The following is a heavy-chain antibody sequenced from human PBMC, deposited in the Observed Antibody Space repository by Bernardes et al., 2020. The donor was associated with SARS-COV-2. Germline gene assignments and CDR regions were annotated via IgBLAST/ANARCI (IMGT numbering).Heavy chain of an antibody. CDR3: ARDNLLGEYDTTGYAFDY. D-gene: IGHD3-22*01. CDR1: GGSISGYY. V-gene: IGHV4-59*01. Sequence: SEPLSLTCTVSGGSISGYYWSWIRQSPVKGLEWLGSVYYSGSSNYNPSLKSRVSISIDTSKNQFSLKLSSVSAADTAVYYCARDNLLGEYDTTGYAFDYWGQGTLVTVSS. J-gene: IGHJ4*02. CDR2: VYYSGSS.